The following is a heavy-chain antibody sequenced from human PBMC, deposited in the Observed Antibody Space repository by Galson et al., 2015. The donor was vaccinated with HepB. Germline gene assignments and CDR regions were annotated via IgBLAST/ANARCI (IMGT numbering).Heavy chain of an antibody. CDR1: GYTFSDHY. V-gene: IGHV1-2*02. J-gene: IGHJ4*02. CDR3: ARDDGYNSGWGY. Sequence: SVKVSCKASGYTFSDHYIQWARQAPGQGLEWMGWITPKRGDTNYAQTFKGRVTMTRDTSTSTAYLEVSGLRSDDTAMYYCARDDGYNSGWGYWGQGTLVTVSS. CDR2: ITPKRGDT. D-gene: IGHD6-19*01.